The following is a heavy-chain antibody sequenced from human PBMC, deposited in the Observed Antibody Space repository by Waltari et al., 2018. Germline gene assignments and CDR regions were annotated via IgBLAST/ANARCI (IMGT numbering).Heavy chain of an antibody. Sequence: QVQLQESGPGLVKPSETLSLTCTVSGGSISSYYWSWIRQPPGKGLEWIGYIYYSGSTNYNPSLKSRVTISVDTSKNQFSLKLSSVTAADTAVYYCAREGITGYSSGLYYYGMDVWGQGTTVTVSS. V-gene: IGHV4-59*01. CDR2: IYYSGST. J-gene: IGHJ6*02. CDR1: GGSISSYY. D-gene: IGHD6-19*01. CDR3: AREGITGYSSGLYYYGMDV.